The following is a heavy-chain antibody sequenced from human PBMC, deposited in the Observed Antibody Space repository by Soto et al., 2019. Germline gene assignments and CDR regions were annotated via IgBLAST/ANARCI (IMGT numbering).Heavy chain of an antibody. CDR2: INPSGGST. V-gene: IGHV1-46*01. CDR3: ARGYYPRDGYTGYGY. CDR1: GYTFTSYY. D-gene: IGHD3-16*01. Sequence: ASVKVSCKASGYTFTSYYMHWVRQAPGQGLEWMGIINPSGGSTSYAQKFQGRVTMTSDTSTSTVYMELSSLRSEDTAVYYCARGYYPRDGYTGYGYWGQGTLVTVSS. J-gene: IGHJ4*02.